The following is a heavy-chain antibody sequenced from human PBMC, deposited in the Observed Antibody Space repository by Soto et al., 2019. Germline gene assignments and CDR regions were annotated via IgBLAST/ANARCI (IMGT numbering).Heavy chain of an antibody. V-gene: IGHV1-2*04. J-gene: IGHJ6*02. Sequence: ASVKVSCKASGYTFTGYYMPWVRQAPGQGLEWMGWINPNSGGTNYAHTFQGWVTMTRDTSLSTAYMELSRLRSDDAAVYYCTRALPGSSGYYYTYYYYYGMDVWGQGTTVTVSS. CDR3: TRALPGSSGYYYTYYYYYGMDV. D-gene: IGHD3-22*01. CDR2: INPNSGGT. CDR1: GYTFTGYY.